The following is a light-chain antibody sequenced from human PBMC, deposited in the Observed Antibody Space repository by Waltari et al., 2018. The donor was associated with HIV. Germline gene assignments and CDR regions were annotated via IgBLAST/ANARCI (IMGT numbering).Light chain of an antibody. CDR2: AVS. Sequence: PGQSITISCTGTSSDVGGYNSVSWYQLHPGKAPKLMIYAVSNRPSGVSNRFSGSKSDNTASLTISGLQAEDEADYYCSSYTSTSTVYVFGTGTEVTVL. J-gene: IGLJ1*01. CDR3: SSYTSTSTVYV. V-gene: IGLV2-14*03. CDR1: SSDVGGYNS.